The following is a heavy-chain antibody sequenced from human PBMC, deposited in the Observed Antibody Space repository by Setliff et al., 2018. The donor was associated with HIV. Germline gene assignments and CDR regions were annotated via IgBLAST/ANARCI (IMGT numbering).Heavy chain of an antibody. D-gene: IGHD3-10*01. CDR2: FDPEDGEI. CDR3: ATDRTQTGISMVRGRITDPARYPLDY. V-gene: IGHV1-24*01. CDR1: GYTLTELS. J-gene: IGHJ4*02. Sequence: GASVKVSCKVSGYTLTELSMHWVRQAPGKGLVWMGGFDPEDGEIIYAQKFQGRVTMIEDTSTGTAYMELRNLRSDDTAVYYCATDRTQTGISMVRGRITDPARYPLDYWGPGTLVTVSS.